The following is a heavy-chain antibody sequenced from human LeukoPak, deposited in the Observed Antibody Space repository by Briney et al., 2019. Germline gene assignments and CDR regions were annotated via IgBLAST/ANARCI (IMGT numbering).Heavy chain of an antibody. CDR1: GFTVSSNY. CDR3: AKVCSGGSCYADY. V-gene: IGHV3-23*01. D-gene: IGHD2-15*01. Sequence: GGSLRLSCAASGFTVSSNYMSWVRQAPGKGLEWVSAISGSGGSTYYADSVKGRFTISRDNSKNTLYLQMNSLRAEDTAVYYCAKVCSGGSCYADYWGQGTLVTVSS. CDR2: ISGSGGST. J-gene: IGHJ4*02.